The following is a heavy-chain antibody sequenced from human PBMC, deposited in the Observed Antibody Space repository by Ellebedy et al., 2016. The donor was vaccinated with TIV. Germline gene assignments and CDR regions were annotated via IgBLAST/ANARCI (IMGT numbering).Heavy chain of an antibody. CDR2: ISYDGSNT. J-gene: IGHJ4*01. D-gene: IGHD6-13*01. Sequence: GESLKISXAASGFAFSSYAMHWVRQAPGRGLEWVALISYDGSNTYYADAVKGRFTISRDNAKDTLYLQMNSLRAEDTAVYFCACGLSSSWYYWGHGTVVTVSS. CDR3: ACGLSSSWYY. CDR1: GFAFSSYA. V-gene: IGHV3-30-3*01.